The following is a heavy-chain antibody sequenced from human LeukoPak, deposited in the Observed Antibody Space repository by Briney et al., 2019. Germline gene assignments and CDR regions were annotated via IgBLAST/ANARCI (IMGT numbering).Heavy chain of an antibody. CDR3: ARIQDYGDLNWFDP. D-gene: IGHD4-17*01. J-gene: IGHJ5*02. CDR2: IYYSGST. V-gene: IGHV4-39*01. Sequence: SEPLSLTCTVSGGSMSSSSYYWGWVRQPPGGGLGWIGSIYYSGSTYCNPYLKSRVTISVDTSKNQFSLKLSSVTAADTAVYYCARIQDYGDLNWFDPWGEGTLVTVSS. CDR1: GGSMSSSSYY.